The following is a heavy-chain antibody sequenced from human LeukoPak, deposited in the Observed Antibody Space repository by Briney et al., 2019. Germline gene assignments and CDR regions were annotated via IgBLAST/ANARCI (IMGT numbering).Heavy chain of an antibody. CDR1: GFTVSTYG. D-gene: IGHD6-13*01. CDR2: ISYDGKNK. CDR3: AKDGTHSSNWYPDY. Sequence: GGSLRLSCAASGFTVSTYGMHWVRQAPGKGLEWVGVISYDGKNKYYADSVKGRFTISRDNPKNTLYLQINSLRDEDTGVYYCAKDGTHSSNWYPDYWGQGTLVTVSS. J-gene: IGHJ4*02. V-gene: IGHV3-30*18.